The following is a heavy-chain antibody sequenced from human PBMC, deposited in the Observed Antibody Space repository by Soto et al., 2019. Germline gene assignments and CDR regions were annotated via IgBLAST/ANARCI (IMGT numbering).Heavy chain of an antibody. D-gene: IGHD1-1*01. Sequence: EVQLVESGGGLVQPGGSLRLSCEASGFTFRNYDMHWVRQGTGKGLEWVSGISAAGDPDYADSVEGRFTISRENAQNSFFLQMNSHRVGETAVYYCARTGRDFYGLDVWGQGTRVIVSS. CDR1: GFTFRNYD. V-gene: IGHV3-13*05. J-gene: IGHJ6*02. CDR3: ARTGRDFYGLDV. CDR2: ISAAGDP.